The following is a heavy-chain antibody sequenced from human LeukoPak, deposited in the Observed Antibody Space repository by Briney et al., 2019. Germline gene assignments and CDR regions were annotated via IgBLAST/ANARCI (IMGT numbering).Heavy chain of an antibody. J-gene: IGHJ4*02. V-gene: IGHV3-48*03. D-gene: IGHD2-8*01. CDR2: ISSGGITI. CDR1: GFTFSSYE. CDR3: ARDPVYDY. Sequence: GGSLRLSCAASGFTFSSYEMNWVRQAPGKGLEWVSYISSGGITIYYADSVKGRFTISRDNAKNTLYLQMNSLRAEDTAVYYCARDPVYDYWGQGTLVTVSS.